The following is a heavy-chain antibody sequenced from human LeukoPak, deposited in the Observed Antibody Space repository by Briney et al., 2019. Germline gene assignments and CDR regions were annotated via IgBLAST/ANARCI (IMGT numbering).Heavy chain of an antibody. D-gene: IGHD2-2*01. Sequence: SVKVSCKASGGTFSSYAISWVRQAPGQRLEWMGRIIPILGIANYAQKFQGRVTITADKSTSTAYMELSSLRSEDTAVYYCARGPDIVVLNNAFDIWGQGTMVTVSS. CDR2: IIPILGIA. CDR3: ARGPDIVVLNNAFDI. J-gene: IGHJ3*02. V-gene: IGHV1-69*04. CDR1: GGTFSSYA.